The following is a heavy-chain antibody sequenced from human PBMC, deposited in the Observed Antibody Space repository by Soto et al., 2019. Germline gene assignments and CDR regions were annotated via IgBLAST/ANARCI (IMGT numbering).Heavy chain of an antibody. J-gene: IGHJ5*02. Sequence: ASVKVSCKASEYTFVAYYIHWLRQAPGQRFEWMAWINPKTGDTDYAQKFQGRVTVTSDTSISTAYMELTSLTSDDSAVYYCARVPCSGGSGYFTPWGQGTPVTVSS. CDR1: EYTFVAYY. CDR3: ARVPCSGGSGYFTP. V-gene: IGHV1-2*02. D-gene: IGHD2-15*01. CDR2: INPKTGDT.